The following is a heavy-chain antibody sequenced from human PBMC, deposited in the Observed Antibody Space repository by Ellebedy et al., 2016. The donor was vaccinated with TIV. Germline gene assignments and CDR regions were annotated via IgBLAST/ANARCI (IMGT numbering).Heavy chain of an antibody. CDR1: GFSFSTYW. J-gene: IGHJ4*02. V-gene: IGHV3-74*01. Sequence: GESLKISCAASGFSFSTYWMHWVRQVPGKGLVWVSHINSVGSTTTYADSVKGRFTISRDNAKNTLYLQMNSLRAEDTAVYYCAREAQTFDSWGQGTLVTVSS. CDR2: INSVGSTT. CDR3: AREAQTFDS.